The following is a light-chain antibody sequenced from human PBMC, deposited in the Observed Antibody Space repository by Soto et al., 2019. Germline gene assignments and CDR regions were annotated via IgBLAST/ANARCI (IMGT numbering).Light chain of an antibody. CDR3: KVWDSSSDHYV. Sequence: SYELTQPPSVSVAPGQTATIPCGGNNIGSKSVHWYQLRPGQAPVLVVYDDNDRPSGIPERFSGSNSGNTATLTISRVEAGDEADYYCKVWDSSSDHYVFGTGTKVTGL. J-gene: IGLJ1*01. V-gene: IGLV3-21*02. CDR2: DDN. CDR1: NIGSKS.